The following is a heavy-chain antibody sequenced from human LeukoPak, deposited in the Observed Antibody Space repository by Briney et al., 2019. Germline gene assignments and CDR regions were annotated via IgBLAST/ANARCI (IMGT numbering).Heavy chain of an antibody. Sequence: PGGSLRLSCAASGFTFSSSAMNWVRQAPGKGLEWVANIRQDGGERYYVDSVTGRFIISRDNAKNSLYLQMNSLRAEDTAIYYCARGTSGWPGVDYWGRGTLVIVSS. CDR1: GFTFSSSA. D-gene: IGHD6-19*01. CDR2: IRQDGGER. V-gene: IGHV3-7*03. CDR3: ARGTSGWPGVDY. J-gene: IGHJ4*02.